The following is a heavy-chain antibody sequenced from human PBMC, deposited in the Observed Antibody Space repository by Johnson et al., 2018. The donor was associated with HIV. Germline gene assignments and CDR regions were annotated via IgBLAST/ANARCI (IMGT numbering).Heavy chain of an antibody. Sequence: EVQLVESGGGMVQPGGSLRLSCAASGFTFSNYGMHWVRQAPGKGLEWVSGISWNRGSIGYVDSVKGRFTISRDNAKNSLYLQMNSLRAEYTALYYCAKDIGWELPSAFDIWGQGTMVTVSS. V-gene: IGHV3-9*01. CDR2: ISWNRGSI. CDR3: AKDIGWELPSAFDI. J-gene: IGHJ3*02. D-gene: IGHD1-26*01. CDR1: GFTFSNYG.